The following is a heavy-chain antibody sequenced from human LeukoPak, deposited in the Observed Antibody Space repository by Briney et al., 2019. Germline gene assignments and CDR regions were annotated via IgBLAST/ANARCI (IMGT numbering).Heavy chain of an antibody. CDR1: GGSFSGYY. D-gene: IGHD3/OR15-3a*01. CDR3: ALNRLFGPFDY. CDR2: INHSGST. V-gene: IGHV4-34*01. Sequence: SETLSLTCAAYGGSFSGYYWSWIRQPPGKGLEWIGEINHSGSTNYNPSLKSRVTISVDTSKNQFSLKLSSVTAADTAVYYCALNRLFGPFDYWGQGTLVTVSS. J-gene: IGHJ4*02.